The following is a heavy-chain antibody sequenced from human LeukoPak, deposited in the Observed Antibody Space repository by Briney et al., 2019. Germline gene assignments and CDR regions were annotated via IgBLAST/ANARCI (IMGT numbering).Heavy chain of an antibody. J-gene: IGHJ4*02. V-gene: IGHV4-34*01. CDR3: ARADIVVVPAAIRYYFDY. CDR2: INHSVST. CDR1: GGSFSGYY. Sequence: SETLSLTCAVYGGSFSGYYWSGIRQPPGKGLEWIGQINHSVSTNYNPSLKRRVTISVDTSKTQFSLKLSSVTAADTAVYYCARADIVVVPAAIRYYFDYWGQGTLVTVSS. D-gene: IGHD2-2*01.